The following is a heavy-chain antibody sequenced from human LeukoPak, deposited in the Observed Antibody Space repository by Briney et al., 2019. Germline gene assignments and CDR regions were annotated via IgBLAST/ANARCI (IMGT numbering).Heavy chain of an antibody. D-gene: IGHD3-22*01. J-gene: IGHJ4*02. V-gene: IGHV4-39*01. Sequence: SETLSLTCAVSGDSISVSSYYWGWLRQPPGKGLEWIASIYYSVSTYSSPSLKTRFTIPVDTSKNRFSLKLSSVTAADTAVYYCARGLNWGQGTLVTVSS. CDR3: ARGLN. CDR1: GDSISVSSYY. CDR2: IYYSVST.